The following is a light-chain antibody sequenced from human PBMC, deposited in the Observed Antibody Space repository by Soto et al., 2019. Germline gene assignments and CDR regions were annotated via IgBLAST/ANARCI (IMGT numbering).Light chain of an antibody. Sequence: IQLTQSPSSLSASVGDSVSITCRASQGISSFLALYQQKPGKAPKLLIYAASTLQSGVPSRFSGSGSGTDFTLTISSLQPEDVATYYCQKYNSAPPITFGQGTRLEIK. J-gene: IGKJ5*01. CDR3: QKYNSAPPIT. V-gene: IGKV1-9*01. CDR2: AAS. CDR1: QGISSF.